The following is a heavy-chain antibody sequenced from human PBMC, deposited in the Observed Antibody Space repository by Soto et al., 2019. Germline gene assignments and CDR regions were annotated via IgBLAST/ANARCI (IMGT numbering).Heavy chain of an antibody. CDR3: ARDRSAGNYFYYGMDV. D-gene: IGHD1-1*01. CDR2: IWYDGSKE. CDR1: GLNFNRKG. Sequence: QVHLVESGGGVVQPGRSLRLSCAASGLNFNRKGMHWVRQAPGKGLEWVAVIWYDGSKESYSDSVKGRFTISRDNSKNMLYLQMNSVRVEDTAVYFCARDRSAGNYFYYGMDVWGQGTTVTVSS. V-gene: IGHV3-33*01. J-gene: IGHJ6*02.